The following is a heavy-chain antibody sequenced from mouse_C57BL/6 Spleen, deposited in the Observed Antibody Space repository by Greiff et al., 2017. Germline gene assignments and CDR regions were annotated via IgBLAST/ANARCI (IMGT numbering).Heavy chain of an antibody. CDR3: ARGMITLDFDV. CDR1: GYTFTSYW. J-gene: IGHJ1*03. D-gene: IGHD2-4*01. CDR2: IHPNSGST. Sequence: QVQLQQPGAELVKPGASVKLSCKASGYTFTSYWMHWVKQRPGQGLEWIGMIHPNSGSTNYNEKFKSKATLTVDKSSSTAYMQLSRLTSEDSAVYYCARGMITLDFDVWGTGTTVTVSS. V-gene: IGHV1-64*01.